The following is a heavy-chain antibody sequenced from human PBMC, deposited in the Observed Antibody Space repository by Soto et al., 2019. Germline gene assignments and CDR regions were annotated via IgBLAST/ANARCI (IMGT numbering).Heavy chain of an antibody. D-gene: IGHD6-6*01. J-gene: IGHJ4*02. CDR3: ARLGSGSSLVY. CDR1: GDSMSGYY. V-gene: IGHV4-4*07. Sequence: QVQLQESGPGLVKPSETLTLICNVSGDSMSGYYGSWVRQPAGQGLEWIGRVYSSGVANYNPSLASRVTMSIDTSKNQFSLSLRSVIAADTAVYFCARLGSGSSLVYWGQGIPVTVSS. CDR2: VYSSGVA.